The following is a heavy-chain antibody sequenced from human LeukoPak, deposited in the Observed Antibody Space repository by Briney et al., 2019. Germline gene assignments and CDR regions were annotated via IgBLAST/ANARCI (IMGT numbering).Heavy chain of an antibody. Sequence: GGSLRLSCAASEFSFSSYSMNWVRQAPGKGLEWVSFISSDSTYIYYADSVKGRFTISRDNAKNSLYVQMNSLRAEDTAVYYCARRDGYRFDYWGQGTLVTVSS. J-gene: IGHJ4*02. V-gene: IGHV3-21*01. CDR3: ARRDGYRFDY. D-gene: IGHD5-24*01. CDR2: ISSDSTYI. CDR1: EFSFSSYS.